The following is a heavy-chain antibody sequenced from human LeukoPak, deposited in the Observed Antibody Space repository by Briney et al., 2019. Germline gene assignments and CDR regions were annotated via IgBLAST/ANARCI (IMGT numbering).Heavy chain of an antibody. D-gene: IGHD6-13*01. J-gene: IGHJ6*02. V-gene: IGHV3-30*04. CDR2: ISYDGSNK. Sequence: GGSLRLSCAASGFTFSSYAMHWVRQAPGKGLEWVAVISYDGSNKYYADSVKGRFTISRDNSKNTLYLQMNSLRAEDTAVYYCARDSSSWFYYYYGMDVWGQGTTVTVSS. CDR3: ARDSSSWFYYYYGMDV. CDR1: GFTFSSYA.